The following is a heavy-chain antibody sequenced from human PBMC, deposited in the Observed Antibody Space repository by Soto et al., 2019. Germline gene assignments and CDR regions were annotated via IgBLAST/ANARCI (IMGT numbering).Heavy chain of an antibody. CDR1: GFTFSHAW. J-gene: IGHJ5*02. CDR2: IKSKADVETK. V-gene: IGHV3-15*01. CDR3: CVVKRLDQYSTSGYWFEH. D-gene: IGHD2-15*01. Sequence: WGSRRLSCAASGFTFSHAWMSWVRQAPGKGLEWVGRIKSKADVETKDYGAPVRGRFTISRDDAKDTLYLQMNSLRIEDTAVYYCCVVKRLDQYSTSGYWFEHWGPGTLVTVSS.